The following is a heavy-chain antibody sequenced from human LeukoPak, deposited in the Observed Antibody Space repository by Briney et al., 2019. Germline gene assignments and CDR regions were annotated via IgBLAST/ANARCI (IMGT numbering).Heavy chain of an antibody. V-gene: IGHV3-7*03. CDR2: IKQDGSEK. D-gene: IGHD6-6*01. CDR3: ARDTEYSSSSGSFDY. J-gene: IGHJ4*02. CDR1: GFTFSSYW. Sequence: GGSLRLSCAASGFTFSSYWMSWVRQAPGKGLEWVANIKQDGSEKYYVDSVKGRFTISRDNAKNSLYLQMNSLRAEDTAVYYCARDTEYSSSSGSFDYWGQGTLVTVSS.